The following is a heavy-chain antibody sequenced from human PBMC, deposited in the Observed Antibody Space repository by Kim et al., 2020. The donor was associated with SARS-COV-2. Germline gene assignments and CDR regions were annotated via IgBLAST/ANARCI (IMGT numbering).Heavy chain of an antibody. CDR3: ARDRGIVATMVYYYYYYGMGV. J-gene: IGHJ6*02. Sequence: GGSLRLSCAASGFTFSSYWMHWVRQAPGKGLVWVSRINSDGSSTSYADSVKGRFTISRDNAKNTLYLQMNSLRAEDTAVYYCARDRGIVATMVYYYYYYGMGVWGQGARVTGSS. CDR2: INSDGSST. D-gene: IGHD5-12*01. CDR1: GFTFSSYW. V-gene: IGHV3-74*01.